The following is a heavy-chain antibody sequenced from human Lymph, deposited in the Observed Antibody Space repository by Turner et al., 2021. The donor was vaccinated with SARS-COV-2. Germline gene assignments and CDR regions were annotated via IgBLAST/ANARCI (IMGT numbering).Heavy chain of an antibody. CDR3: ARSRWLRGEVDY. J-gene: IGHJ4*02. D-gene: IGHD5-12*01. CDR1: GGSISTSY. CDR2: IYYSAST. V-gene: IGHV4-59*07. Sequence: GQLQESGPELVKVSDTLSLMWSVSGGSISTSYWRWIRRPPGKGLECMGYIYYSASTTYNPPLKSRVTISLDTPKDQVSLKLSSVTAADTAVYYCARSRWLRGEVDYLGQGTLVTVSS.